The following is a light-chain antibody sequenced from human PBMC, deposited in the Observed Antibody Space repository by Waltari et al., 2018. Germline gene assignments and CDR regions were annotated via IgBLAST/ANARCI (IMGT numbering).Light chain of an antibody. V-gene: IGLV2-14*01. CDR1: SSDVGGYNY. CDR2: AVS. Sequence: QSALTQPASVSGSPGQSITISCTGTSSDVGGYNYVSWYQQHPGKPPKLMIYAVSNRPSGVSNRFSGSKSGNTASLTISGLQAEDEADYYCSSYTSSSTLVFGGGTKLTVL. J-gene: IGLJ2*01. CDR3: SSYTSSSTLV.